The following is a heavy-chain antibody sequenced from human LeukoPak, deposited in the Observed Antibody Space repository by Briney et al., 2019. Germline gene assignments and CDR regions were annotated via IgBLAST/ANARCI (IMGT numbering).Heavy chain of an antibody. CDR2: ISGSGSTI. Sequence: GGSLRLSCAASGFTFSSYEMNWVRQAPGKGLEWVSYISGSGSTIYYADSVKGRFTVSRDNAKNSLYLQMNSLRAEDTAVYYCAKEDRQQWLVDYWGQGTRVTVSS. CDR1: GFTFSSYE. D-gene: IGHD6-19*01. CDR3: AKEDRQQWLVDY. J-gene: IGHJ4*02. V-gene: IGHV3-48*03.